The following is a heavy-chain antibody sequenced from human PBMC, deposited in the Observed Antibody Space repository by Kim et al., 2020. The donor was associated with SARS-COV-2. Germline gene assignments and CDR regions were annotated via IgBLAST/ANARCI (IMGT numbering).Heavy chain of an antibody. CDR1: GGSFSGYY. Sequence: SETLSLTCAVYGGSFSGYYWSWIRQPPGKGLEWIGEINHSGSTNYNPSLKSRVTISVDTSKNQFSLKLSSVTAADTAVYYCARGISEYDAFDIWGQGTM. J-gene: IGHJ3*02. V-gene: IGHV4-34*01. CDR3: ARGISEYDAFDI. CDR2: INHSGST. D-gene: IGHD3-3*02.